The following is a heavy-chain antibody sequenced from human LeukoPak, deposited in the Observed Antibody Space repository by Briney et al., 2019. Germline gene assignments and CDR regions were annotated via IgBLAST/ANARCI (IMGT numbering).Heavy chain of an antibody. CDR1: GDSISSYY. J-gene: IGHJ4*02. CDR2: VHSSGSN. V-gene: IGHV4-4*07. Sequence: PSETLSLTCSVSGDSISSYYWSWIRQSAGKGLEWIGRVHSSGSNYYTPSLKPRVTMSLDTSKSQFSLKVASVTAADTAVYYCARGLNQYYFDSWGQGVLVSVSS. CDR3: ARGLNQYYFDS.